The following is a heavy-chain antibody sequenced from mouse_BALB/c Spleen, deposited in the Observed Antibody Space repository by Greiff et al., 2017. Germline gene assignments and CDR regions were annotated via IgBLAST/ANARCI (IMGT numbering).Heavy chain of an antibody. CDR1: GFAFSSYD. Sequence: EVMLVESGGGLVKPGGSLKLSCAASGFAFSSYDMSWVRQTPEKRLEWVAYISSGGGSTYYPDTVKGRFTISSDNAKNTLYLQMSSLKSEDTAMYYCARHHYYGSWGQGTSVTVSS. CDR3: ARHHYYGS. D-gene: IGHD1-1*01. V-gene: IGHV5-12-1*01. J-gene: IGHJ4*01. CDR2: ISSGGGST.